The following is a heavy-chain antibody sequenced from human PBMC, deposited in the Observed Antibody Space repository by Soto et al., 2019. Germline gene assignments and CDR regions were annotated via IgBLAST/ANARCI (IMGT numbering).Heavy chain of an antibody. CDR1: GFTVSNAW. D-gene: IGHD3-22*01. J-gene: IGHJ3*02. Sequence: EVQLVESGGGLVKPGGSLRLSCAASGFTVSNAWMSWVRQAPGRGLEWVGRIKSKTDGGTTDYAAPVKGRFIISREDSKNTLYLQMNSLKTEDTAVYYCTTNMITHGAWAFDIWGQGTMVTVSS. CDR3: TTNMITHGAWAFDI. CDR2: IKSKTDGGTT. V-gene: IGHV3-15*01.